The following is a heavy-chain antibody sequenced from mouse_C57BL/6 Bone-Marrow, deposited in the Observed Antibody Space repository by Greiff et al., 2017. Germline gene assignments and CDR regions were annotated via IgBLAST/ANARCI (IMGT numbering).Heavy chain of an antibody. CDR3: ARKGSAHVDY. J-gene: IGHJ2*01. CDR2: IYPRSGNT. Sequence: QVHVKQSGAELARPGASVKLSCKASGYTFTSYGISWVKQRTGQGLEWIGEIYPRSGNTYYNEKFKGKATLTADKSSSTAYMELRSLTSEDSAVYFCARKGSAHVDYWGQGTTLTVSS. CDR1: GYTFTSYG. V-gene: IGHV1-81*01.